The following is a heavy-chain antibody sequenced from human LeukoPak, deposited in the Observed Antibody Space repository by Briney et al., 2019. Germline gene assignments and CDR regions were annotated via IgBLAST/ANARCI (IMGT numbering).Heavy chain of an antibody. CDR1: GFTFSKYA. CDR3: AKEGPRDSRAFDY. J-gene: IGHJ4*02. D-gene: IGHD2-15*01. Sequence: GGSLRLSCAASGFTFSKYAMTWVRQAPGKGLEWVSAISASTLKIYYADSVKGRFTISRDNSKNTLYLQMNSLRAEDTAVYYCAKEGPRDSRAFDYWGQGTLVTVSS. V-gene: IGHV3-23*01. CDR2: ISASTLKI.